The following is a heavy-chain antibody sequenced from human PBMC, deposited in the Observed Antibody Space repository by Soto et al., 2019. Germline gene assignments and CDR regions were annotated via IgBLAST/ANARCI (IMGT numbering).Heavy chain of an antibody. J-gene: IGHJ4*02. Sequence: GGSLRLSCAASGFTFSSYAMSWVRQAPGKGLEWVSSISVTYGTTYYADSVKGRFTISRDDSKNTLYLQMNSLRGEDTAVYYCAKNYYFDSWGQGTLVTVSS. CDR3: AKNYYFDS. CDR1: GFTFSSYA. V-gene: IGHV3-23*01. CDR2: ISVTYGTT.